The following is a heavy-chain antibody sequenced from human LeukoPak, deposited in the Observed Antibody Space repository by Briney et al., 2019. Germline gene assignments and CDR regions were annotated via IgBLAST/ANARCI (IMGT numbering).Heavy chain of an antibody. CDR2: IRYDGSNK. J-gene: IGHJ6*02. CDR3: ARGGIVGATSYYYGMDV. V-gene: IGHV3-30*02. Sequence: PGGSLRLSCAASGFTFSSYGMHWVRQAPGKGLEWVAFIRYDGSNKYYADSVKGRFTISRDNSKNTLYLQMNSLRAEDTAVYYCARGGIVGATSYYYGMDVWGQGTTVTVSS. D-gene: IGHD1-26*01. CDR1: GFTFSSYG.